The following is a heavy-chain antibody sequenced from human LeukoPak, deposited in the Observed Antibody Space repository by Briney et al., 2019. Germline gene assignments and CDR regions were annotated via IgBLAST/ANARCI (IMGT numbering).Heavy chain of an antibody. D-gene: IGHD6-19*01. V-gene: IGHV6-1*01. CDR2: TYYRSKWYN. J-gene: IGHJ6*04. CDR3: ARISVAVAGDLGYYYGMDV. CDR1: GDSVSSNSAA. Sequence: SQTLSPTCAISGDSVSSNSAAWNWIRQSPSRGLEWLGRTYYRSKWYNDYAVSVKSRITINPDTSKNQFSLQLNSVTPEDTAVYYCARISVAVAGDLGYYYGMDVWGKGTTVTVSS.